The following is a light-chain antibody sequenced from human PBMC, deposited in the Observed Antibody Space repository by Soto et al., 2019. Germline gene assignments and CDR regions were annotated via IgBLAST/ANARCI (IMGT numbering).Light chain of an antibody. CDR2: DVS. V-gene: IGLV2-14*03. CDR3: SSYAGGNTPYV. Sequence: HSALTQPASVSGSPGQSITISCTGTSSDVGGYNYVSWYRQHPGKAPKLMIYDVSNRPSGVSNRFSGSKSGNTASLTISGLQAEDEADYYCSSYAGGNTPYVFGTGTKLTVL. J-gene: IGLJ1*01. CDR1: SSDVGGYNY.